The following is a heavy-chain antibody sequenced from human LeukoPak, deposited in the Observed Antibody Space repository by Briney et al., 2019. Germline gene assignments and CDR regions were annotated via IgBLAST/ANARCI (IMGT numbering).Heavy chain of an antibody. CDR2: IYHSGST. CDR1: GGSISSGGYY. CDR3: ARAPYSSGWYEGDPADYRDAFDI. Sequence: SETLSLTCTVSGGSISSGGYYWSWIRQPPGKGLEWIGYIYHSGSTYYNPSLKSRVTISVDRSKNQFSLKLSSVTAADTAVYYCARAPYSSGWYEGDPADYRDAFDIWGQGTMVTVSS. D-gene: IGHD6-19*01. J-gene: IGHJ3*02. V-gene: IGHV4-30-2*01.